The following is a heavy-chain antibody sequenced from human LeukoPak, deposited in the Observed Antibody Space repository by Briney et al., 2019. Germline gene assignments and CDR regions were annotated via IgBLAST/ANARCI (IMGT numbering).Heavy chain of an antibody. D-gene: IGHD7-27*01. Sequence: GGSLRLSCAASGFTFSGYWMYWVRKAPGKGLAWVSLINSDGSSTNYADSVKGRFTISRDNAKNTLYLQVNSLRADDTAVYYCARHLGTYSDHWRQGTLVTVSS. V-gene: IGHV3-74*01. CDR3: ARHLGTYSDH. CDR1: GFTFSGYW. CDR2: INSDGSST. J-gene: IGHJ4*02.